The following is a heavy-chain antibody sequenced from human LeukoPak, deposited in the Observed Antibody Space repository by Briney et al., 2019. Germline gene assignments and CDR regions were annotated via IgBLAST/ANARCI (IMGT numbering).Heavy chain of an antibody. Sequence: SVKVSCKASGCTFISYGISWVRQVPGQGLEWMGGVIPIFGRSNYAQKFQGRVTMTSDKSTSTAYMELSSLRSEDPEVYYCARKVPNDSSGYYYRGPFHPRRQGTMLTVPS. D-gene: IGHD3-22*01. V-gene: IGHV1-69*06. CDR3: ARKVPNDSSGYYYRGPFHP. CDR2: VIPIFGRS. J-gene: IGHJ5*02. CDR1: GCTFISYG.